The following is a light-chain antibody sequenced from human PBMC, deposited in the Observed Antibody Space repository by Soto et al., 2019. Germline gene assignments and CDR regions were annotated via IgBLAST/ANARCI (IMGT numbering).Light chain of an antibody. CDR3: QHRRVWPPMYT. Sequence: EIVLTQSPATLSLSPGERVTLSCRASQSVSSYLAWYQQKPGQAPRLLIYGESNRATGIPARFRGNGSGTDFTLTISSLAPEDFAVYYCQHRRVWPPMYTFGQGTKLE. J-gene: IGKJ2*01. CDR2: GES. CDR1: QSVSSY. V-gene: IGKV3-11*01.